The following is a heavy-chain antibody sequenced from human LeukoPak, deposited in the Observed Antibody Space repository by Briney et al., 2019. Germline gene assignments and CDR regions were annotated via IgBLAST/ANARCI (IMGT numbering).Heavy chain of an antibody. Sequence: PGRSLRLSCAASGFTFSSYGMHWVRQAPGKGLEWVAVISYDGSNKYYADSVKGRFTISRDNSKNTLYLQMNSLRAADTAVYYCARGRGCSSSSCFIGNDYWGQGTLVTVSS. CDR1: GFTFSSYG. CDR2: ISYDGSNK. CDR3: ARGRGCSSSSCFIGNDY. D-gene: IGHD2-2*01. J-gene: IGHJ4*02. V-gene: IGHV3-30*03.